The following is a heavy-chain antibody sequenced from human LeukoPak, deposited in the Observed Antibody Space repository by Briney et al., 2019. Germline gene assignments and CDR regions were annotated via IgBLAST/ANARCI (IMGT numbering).Heavy chain of an antibody. CDR2: IYYSGST. CDR1: GGSXSSYY. V-gene: IGHV4-59*01. CDR3: ARERSDSSGWHRGYYYYYGMDV. Sequence: EXLSLTCTVSGGSXSSYYWSWIRQPPGKGLEWIGYIYYSGSTNYNPSLKSRVTISVDTSKNQFSLKLSSVTAADTAVYYCARERSDSSGWHRGYYYYYGMDVWGQGTTVTVSS. J-gene: IGHJ6*02. D-gene: IGHD6-19*01.